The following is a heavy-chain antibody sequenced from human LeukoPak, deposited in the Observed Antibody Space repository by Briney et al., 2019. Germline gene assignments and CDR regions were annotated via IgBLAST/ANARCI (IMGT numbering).Heavy chain of an antibody. Sequence: PGGSLRLSCAASGFTFSGYSMNWVRQAPGKGLEWVSYISSSSTTIYYADSVKGRFTISRDNAKNSLYLQMNSLRDEDTAVYYCAIDSYYYYGMDVWGQGTTVTVSS. CDR1: GFTFSGYS. CDR2: ISSSSTTI. CDR3: AIDSYYYYGMDV. J-gene: IGHJ6*02. V-gene: IGHV3-48*02.